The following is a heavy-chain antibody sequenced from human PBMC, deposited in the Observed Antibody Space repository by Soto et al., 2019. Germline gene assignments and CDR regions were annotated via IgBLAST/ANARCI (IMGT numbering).Heavy chain of an antibody. V-gene: IGHV3-11*06. D-gene: IGHD4-17*01. J-gene: IGHJ4*02. Sequence: GGSLRLSCAASGFTFSDYYMSWIRQAPGKGPEWLSYISTNSNYRSYADSVKGRFTISRDNANNSLYLHMNSLRVEDTAVYYCATAPHYGDSRFDYWGQGTMVTVSS. CDR1: GFTFSDYY. CDR3: ATAPHYGDSRFDY. CDR2: ISTNSNYR.